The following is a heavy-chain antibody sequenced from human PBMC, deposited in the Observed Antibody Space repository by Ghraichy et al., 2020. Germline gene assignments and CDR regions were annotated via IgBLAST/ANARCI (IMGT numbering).Heavy chain of an antibody. Sequence: ASVKVSCKVSGYTLTELSMHWVRQAPGKGLEWMGGFDPEDGETIYAQKFQGRVTMTEDTSTDTAYMELSSLRSEDTAVYYCATTYYYGSGSYSSPFDYWGQGTLVTVSS. V-gene: IGHV1-24*01. CDR1: GYTLTELS. CDR3: ATTYYYGSGSYSSPFDY. D-gene: IGHD3-10*01. CDR2: FDPEDGET. J-gene: IGHJ4*02.